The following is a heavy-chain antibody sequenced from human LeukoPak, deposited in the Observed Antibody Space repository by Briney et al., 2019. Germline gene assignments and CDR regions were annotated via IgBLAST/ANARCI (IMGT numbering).Heavy chain of an antibody. Sequence: GGSLRLPCAASGFTFSSYWMSWVRQAPGKGLEWVANIKQDGSEKYYVDSVKGRFTISRDNAKNSLYLQMNSLRAEDTAVYYCARGGTYYDILTGYYTAWYFDYWGQGAPVTVSS. D-gene: IGHD3-9*01. J-gene: IGHJ4*02. V-gene: IGHV3-7*04. CDR3: ARGGTYYDILTGYYTAWYFDY. CDR2: IKQDGSEK. CDR1: GFTFSSYW.